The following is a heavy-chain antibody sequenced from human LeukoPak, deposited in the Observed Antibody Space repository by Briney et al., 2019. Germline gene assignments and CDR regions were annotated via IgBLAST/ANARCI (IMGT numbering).Heavy chain of an antibody. Sequence: PSETLSLTCTVSGGSISSYYWSWIRQPPGKGLEWIGYIYYSGSTNYNPSLKSRVTISVDTSKNQFSLKLSSVTAADTAVYYCARVVGYCSSTSCYKNYYYYGMGVWGKGTTVTVSS. CDR2: IYYSGST. CDR3: ARVVGYCSSTSCYKNYYYYGMGV. J-gene: IGHJ6*04. D-gene: IGHD2-2*02. V-gene: IGHV4-59*01. CDR1: GGSISSYY.